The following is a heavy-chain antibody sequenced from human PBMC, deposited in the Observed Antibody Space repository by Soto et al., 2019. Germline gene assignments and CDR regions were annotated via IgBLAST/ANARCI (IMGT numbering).Heavy chain of an antibody. J-gene: IGHJ4*02. CDR1: GFTFSSYS. V-gene: IGHV3-48*02. Sequence: GESLKISCAASGFTFSSYSMNWVRQAPGKGLEWVSYISYGVSIIYYADSVKGRFTISRDDAKNSLYLQMNSLRDEDTAVYYCARDQGSGWENDYWGQGTMVTVSS. CDR3: ARDQGSGWENDY. D-gene: IGHD6-19*01. CDR2: ISYGVSII.